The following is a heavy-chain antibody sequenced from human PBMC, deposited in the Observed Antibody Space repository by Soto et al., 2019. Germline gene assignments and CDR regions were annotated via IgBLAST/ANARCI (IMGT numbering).Heavy chain of an antibody. D-gene: IGHD1-1*01. V-gene: IGHV3-33*01. CDR1: GFTFSSYG. CDR2: IWYDGSNK. J-gene: IGHJ6*02. CDR3: ARDTIRGGTYYYYYGMDV. Sequence: GSLRLSCAASGFTFSSYGMHWVRQAPGKGLEWVAVIWYDGSNKYYADSVKGRFTISRDNSKNTLYLQMNSLRAEDTAVYYCARDTIRGGTYYYYYGMDVWGQGTTVTVSS.